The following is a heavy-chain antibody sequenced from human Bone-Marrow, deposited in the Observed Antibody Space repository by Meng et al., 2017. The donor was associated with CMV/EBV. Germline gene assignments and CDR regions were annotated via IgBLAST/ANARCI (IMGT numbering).Heavy chain of an antibody. CDR3: ARAGLRSGYYFFEDYYYYYGMDV. D-gene: IGHD3-3*01. J-gene: IGHJ6*02. CDR1: GGSISSYY. V-gene: IGHV4-59*01. CDR2: IYYSGGT. Sequence: SETLSLTCTVSGGSISSYYWSWIRQPPGKGLEWIGYIYYSGGTNYNPSLKSRVTISVDTSKNQFSLKLSSVTAADTAVYYCARAGLRSGYYFFEDYYYYYGMDVWGQGTTVTVSS.